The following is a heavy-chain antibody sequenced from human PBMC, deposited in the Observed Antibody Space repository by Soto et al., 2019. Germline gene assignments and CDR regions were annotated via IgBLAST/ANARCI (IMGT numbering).Heavy chain of an antibody. J-gene: IGHJ4*02. D-gene: IGHD3-16*02. CDR3: ARTGGYLVDY. CDR2: INHSGST. Sequence: PSETLSLTCAVYGGSFSGYYWSWIRQPPGKGLEWIGEINHSGSTNYNPSLKSRVTISVDTSKNQFSLKLSSVTAADTAMYYCARTGGYLVDYWGQGTLVTVSS. CDR1: GGSFSGYY. V-gene: IGHV4-34*01.